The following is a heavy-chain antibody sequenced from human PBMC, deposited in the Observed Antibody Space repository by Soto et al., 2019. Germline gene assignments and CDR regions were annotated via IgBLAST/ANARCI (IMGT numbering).Heavy chain of an antibody. Sequence: SETLSLTCAVYGGSFSGYYWSWIRQPPGKGLEWIGEINHSGSTNYNPSLKSRVTISVDTSKNQFSLKLSSVTAADTAVYYCARGITIFGVAYMYYYYGMDVWGQGNTVT. CDR3: ARGITIFGVAYMYYYYGMDV. CDR2: INHSGST. J-gene: IGHJ6*02. V-gene: IGHV4-34*01. D-gene: IGHD3-3*01. CDR1: GGSFSGYY.